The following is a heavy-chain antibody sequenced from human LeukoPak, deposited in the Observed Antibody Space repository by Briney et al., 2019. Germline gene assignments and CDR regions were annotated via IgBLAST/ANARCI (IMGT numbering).Heavy chain of an antibody. V-gene: IGHV1-46*01. D-gene: IGHD2-21*02. Sequence: ASVKVSCKASGYTFTNYYIHWVRQAPGQGLEWMGIINPSGGSTSYAQKFQGRVTMTRDMSTSTVYMELSSLRSEDTAVYYCARAVDCGGDCYSWAFDIWGQGTMVTVSS. CDR1: GYTFTNYY. CDR2: INPSGGST. CDR3: ARAVDCGGDCYSWAFDI. J-gene: IGHJ3*02.